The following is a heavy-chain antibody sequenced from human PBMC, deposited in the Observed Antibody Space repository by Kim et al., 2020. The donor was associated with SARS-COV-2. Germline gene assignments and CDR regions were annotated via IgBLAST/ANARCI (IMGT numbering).Heavy chain of an antibody. CDR3: TTYHY. CDR2: IKTKTYGDTT. Sequence: GGSLRLSCSASGFTFSNACMSWVRQAPGKWLEWVGRIKTKTYGDTTDYAAPVQCRSTNSRDDSKNTLYLQMNSLKTEDTAVYYGTTYHYWGQGTLVTVSS. V-gene: IGHV3-15*01. CDR1: GFTFSNAC. J-gene: IGHJ4*02.